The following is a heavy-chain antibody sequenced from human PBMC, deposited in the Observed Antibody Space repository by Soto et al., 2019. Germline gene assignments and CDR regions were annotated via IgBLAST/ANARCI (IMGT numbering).Heavy chain of an antibody. CDR3: ARGGGYSGYDLDYSGMDV. D-gene: IGHD5-12*01. V-gene: IGHV4-61*01. CDR2: IYYSGST. CDR1: GGSASSGSYY. J-gene: IGHJ6*02. Sequence: PSETMSLTCTVSGGSASSGSYYWSWIRQPPGKGLEWIGYIYYSGSTNYNPSLKSRVTISVDTSKNQFSLKLSSVTAADTAVYYCARGGGYSGYDLDYSGMDVWGQGTTVTVSS.